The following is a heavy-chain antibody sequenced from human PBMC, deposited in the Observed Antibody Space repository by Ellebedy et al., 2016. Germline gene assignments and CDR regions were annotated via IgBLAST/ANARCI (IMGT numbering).Heavy chain of an antibody. D-gene: IGHD3-10*01. J-gene: IGHJ3*01. CDR3: ARDHPITAGL. V-gene: IGHV3-74*01. CDR2: INSDGSST. CDR1: GFTFSSYS. Sequence: GESLKISXAASGFTFSSYSMNWVRQAPGKGLVWVSRINSDGSSTSYADSVKGRFTISRDNAKNTLYLQMNSLRAEDTAVYYCARDHPITAGLWGQGTMVTVSS.